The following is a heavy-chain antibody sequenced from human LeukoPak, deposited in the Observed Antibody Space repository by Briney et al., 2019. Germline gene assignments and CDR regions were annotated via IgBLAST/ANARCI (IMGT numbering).Heavy chain of an antibody. V-gene: IGHV1-69*01. J-gene: IGHJ6*03. Sequence: SVKVSCKASGGTFSSYAISWVRQAPGQGLEWRGGIIIIFGTPNYAQKFQGRVTIPADESTSTAYMELSSLRSDDTAVYYCARDHIVGAGYYYYYYMDVWGEGTTITVSS. CDR2: IIIIFGTP. D-gene: IGHD1-26*01. CDR3: ARDHIVGAGYYYYYYMDV. CDR1: GGTFSSYA.